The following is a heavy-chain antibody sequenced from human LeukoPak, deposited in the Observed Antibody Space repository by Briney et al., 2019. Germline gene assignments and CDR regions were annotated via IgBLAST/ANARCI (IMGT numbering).Heavy chain of an antibody. CDR3: ARDGLYDSSGYYMDS. V-gene: IGHV4-59*01. D-gene: IGHD3-22*01. J-gene: IGHJ4*02. CDR2: IYYSGGT. Sequence: SETLSLTCTVSGGAISSYYWSWIRQPPGKGLEWIGYIYYSGGTKYNPSLMSRVTISVDRAQNQFSLSLSSATAADTAVYYCARDGLYDSSGYYMDSWGQGTLVIVSS. CDR1: GGAISSYY.